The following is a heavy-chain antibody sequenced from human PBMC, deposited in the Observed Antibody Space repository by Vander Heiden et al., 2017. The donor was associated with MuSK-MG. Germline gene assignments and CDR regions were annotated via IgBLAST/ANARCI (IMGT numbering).Heavy chain of an antibody. CDR2: ISHDGSNK. Sequence: QVQLVESGGGVVQPGRSLRLSWAAAGFTFSNYVMVWVRPAPGKGLEWVAVISHDGSNKYYADSVKGRFTISRDNSKNTLYLQMNSLRAEDTAIYYCAGGLGGWGDYWGQGTLVTVSS. D-gene: IGHD3-10*01. V-gene: IGHV3-30*03. J-gene: IGHJ4*02. CDR1: GFTFSNYV. CDR3: AGGLGGWGDY.